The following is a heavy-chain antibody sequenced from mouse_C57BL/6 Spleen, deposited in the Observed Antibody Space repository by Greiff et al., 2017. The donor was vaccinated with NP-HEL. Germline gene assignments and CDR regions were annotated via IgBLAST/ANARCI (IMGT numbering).Heavy chain of an antibody. Sequence: ESGPGLVKPSQSLSLTCSVTGYSITSGYYWNWIRQFPGNKLEWMGYISYDGSNNYNPSLKNRIPITRDTSKNQFFLKLNSVTTEDTATYYCARALYYGIPDYWGQGTTLTVSS. CDR3: ARALYYGIPDY. CDR2: ISYDGSN. CDR1: GYSITSGYY. J-gene: IGHJ2*01. D-gene: IGHD2-1*01. V-gene: IGHV3-6*01.